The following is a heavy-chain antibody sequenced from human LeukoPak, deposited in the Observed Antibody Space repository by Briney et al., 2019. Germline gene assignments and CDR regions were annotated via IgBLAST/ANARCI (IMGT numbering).Heavy chain of an antibody. CDR1: GFTFSSYE. CDR2: ISGSGGST. J-gene: IGHJ4*02. CDR3: AKGGLVRPFDY. D-gene: IGHD6-19*01. V-gene: IGHV3-23*01. Sequence: GGSLRLSCAASGFTFSSYEMNWVRQAPGKGLEWVSAISGSGGSTYYADSVKGRFTISRDNSKNTLYLQMNSLRAEDTAVYYCAKGGLVRPFDYWGQGTLVTVSS.